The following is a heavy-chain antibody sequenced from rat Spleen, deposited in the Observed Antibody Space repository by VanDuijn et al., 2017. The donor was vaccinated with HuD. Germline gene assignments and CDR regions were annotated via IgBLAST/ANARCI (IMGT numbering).Heavy chain of an antibody. V-gene: IGHV2-13*01. Sequence: QVQLKESGPGLVQPSQTLSLTCTVSGFSLTNYGVTWVRQPPGKGLEWMGGIWGDGSTNYKSALKSRLSISRDTSKTQVFLKMNSLQTEDTAIYFCTRATEGTLFDYWGQGVMVTVSS. J-gene: IGHJ2*01. CDR3: TRATEGTLFDY. D-gene: IGHD1-11*01. CDR2: IWGDGST. CDR1: GFSLTNYG.